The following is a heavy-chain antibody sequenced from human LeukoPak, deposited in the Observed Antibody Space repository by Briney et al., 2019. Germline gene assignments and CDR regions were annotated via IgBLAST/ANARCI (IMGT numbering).Heavy chain of an antibody. Sequence: GGSLRLSCVVSGFTFSNYGMTWVRQAPGKLLEWVANIKKDGSEKHYVDSVKGRFTISRDHLKKSLYLQMNSLRVEATAIYHCARETGLGYAFDIWGQGPVVTVSS. D-gene: IGHD3-10*01. CDR3: ARETGLGYAFDI. CDR1: GFTFSNYG. V-gene: IGHV3-7*01. CDR2: IKKDGSEK. J-gene: IGHJ3*02.